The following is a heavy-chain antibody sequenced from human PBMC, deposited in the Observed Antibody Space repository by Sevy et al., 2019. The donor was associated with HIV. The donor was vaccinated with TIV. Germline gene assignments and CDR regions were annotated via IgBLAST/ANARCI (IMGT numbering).Heavy chain of an antibody. CDR3: ATRHHIVVVTAIFAEYFQH. Sequence: GGSLRLSCAASGFTFSSYAMSWVRQAPGKGLEWVSAISGRGGSTYYADSVKGRVTISRDNSKNTRYLQMNSLRAEDTAVYYCATRHHIVVVTAIFAEYFQHWGQGTLVTVSS. D-gene: IGHD2-21*02. J-gene: IGHJ1*01. V-gene: IGHV3-23*01. CDR2: ISGRGGST. CDR1: GFTFSSYA.